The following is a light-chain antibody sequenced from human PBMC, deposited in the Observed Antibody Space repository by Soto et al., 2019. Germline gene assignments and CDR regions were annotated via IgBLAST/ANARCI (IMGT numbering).Light chain of an antibody. CDR1: HSVSSN. CDR2: GAS. J-gene: IGKJ1*01. CDR3: HQYNCWPRT. Sequence: EIAMTQSPATLSVSPGERATLSCRASHSVSSNLAWYQQTPGQAPRLLIYGASTRAGGVPARFSGGGSGTEFTLTISRLQSEDFAVYYCHQYNCWPRTFGQGTKVDIK. V-gene: IGKV3-15*01.